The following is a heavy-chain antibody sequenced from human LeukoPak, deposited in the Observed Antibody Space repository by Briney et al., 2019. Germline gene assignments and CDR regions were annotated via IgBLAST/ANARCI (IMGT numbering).Heavy chain of an antibody. Sequence: KPSETLSLTCTVSGGSISSYYWSWIRQHPGKGLEWIGYIYYSGSTYYNPSLKSRVTISVDTSKNQFSLKLSSVTAADTAVYYCARYTGGYCSSTSCYDWYFDLWGRGTLVTVSS. V-gene: IGHV4-59*06. D-gene: IGHD2-2*01. CDR3: ARYTGGYCSSTSCYDWYFDL. J-gene: IGHJ2*01. CDR2: IYYSGST. CDR1: GGSISSYY.